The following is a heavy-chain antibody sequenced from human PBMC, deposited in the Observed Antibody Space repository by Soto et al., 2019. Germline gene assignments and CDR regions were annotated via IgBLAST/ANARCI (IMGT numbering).Heavy chain of an antibody. CDR3: ASTECSGGSCYSDY. CDR1: GFTFSSYS. Sequence: GGSLRLSCAASGFTFSSYSMNWVRQAPGKGLEWVSSISSSSSYIYYADSVKGRFTISRDNAKNSLYLQMNSLRAEDTAVYYCASTECSGGSCYSDYWGQGTLVTVSS. CDR2: ISSSSSYI. J-gene: IGHJ4*02. V-gene: IGHV3-21*01. D-gene: IGHD2-15*01.